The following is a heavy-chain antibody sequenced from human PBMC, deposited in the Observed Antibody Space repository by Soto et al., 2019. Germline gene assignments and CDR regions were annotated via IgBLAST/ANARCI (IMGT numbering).Heavy chain of an antibody. CDR2: IYHSGST. V-gene: IGHV4-30-2*01. D-gene: IGHD1-26*01. CDR1: GGSISSGGYS. CDR3: ASAPIVGATNYYYYGMDV. J-gene: IGHJ6*02. Sequence: SETLSLTCAVSGGSISSGGYSWSWIRQPPGKGLEWIGYIYHSGSTYYNPSLKSRVTMSVDRSKNQFSLKLSSVTAADTAVYYCASAPIVGATNYYYYGMDVWGQGTTVTVSS.